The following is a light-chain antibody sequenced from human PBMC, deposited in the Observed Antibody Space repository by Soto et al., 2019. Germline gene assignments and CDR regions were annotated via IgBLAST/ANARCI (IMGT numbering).Light chain of an antibody. CDR3: QQYGSSPIT. CDR1: QSVSSSY. CDR2: AAS. J-gene: IGKJ5*01. Sequence: EIVLTQSPGTLSLSPGERATLSCRASQSVSSSYLAWYQQKPGQAPRLLIYAASSRATGIPDRFSGSGSGTGFTLTISRLEPEDCAVYYCQQYGSSPITFGQETRLEIK. V-gene: IGKV3-20*01.